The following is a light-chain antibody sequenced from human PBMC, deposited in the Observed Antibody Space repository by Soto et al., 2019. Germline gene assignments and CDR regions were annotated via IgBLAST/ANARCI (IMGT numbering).Light chain of an antibody. CDR2: DAS. CDR3: HQYNTYWT. CDR1: QNINTL. V-gene: IGKV1-5*01. Sequence: DIQMTQSPSTLSASVGDRVTITCRASQNINTLLAWYQQKPGKAPKLLLYDASSLESGVPSRCSGSGSGKAFTITISSLQPDDVASYYRHQYNTYWTFGQGTKVEIK. J-gene: IGKJ1*01.